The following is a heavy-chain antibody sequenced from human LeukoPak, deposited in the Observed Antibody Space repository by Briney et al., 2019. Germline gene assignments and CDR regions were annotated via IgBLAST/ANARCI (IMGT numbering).Heavy chain of an antibody. J-gene: IGHJ4*02. CDR3: ARHGSYWDFDY. D-gene: IGHD1-26*01. Sequence: PSEILSLTCTVSGGSISTYYWSWIRQPPGKGLEWIGYISYSGSTDYNPSLRSRVTISVDTSKNQFSLRLSSVTAADTAVYYCARHGSYWDFDYWGQRALVTVSS. V-gene: IGHV4-59*08. CDR2: ISYSGST. CDR1: GGSISTYY.